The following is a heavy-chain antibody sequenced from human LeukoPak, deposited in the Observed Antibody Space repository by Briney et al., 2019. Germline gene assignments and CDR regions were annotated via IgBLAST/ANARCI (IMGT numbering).Heavy chain of an antibody. CDR3: ARSANYGGHAFFDY. V-gene: IGHV3-7*01. CDR1: GFAPSSYW. D-gene: IGHD4/OR15-4a*01. CDR2: IKHDGSED. J-gene: IGHJ4*02. Sequence: GRSLRPSCAPSGFAPSSYWMTWVCQTPGQGLEWVANIKHDGSEDYFVDSVKGRFTISRDNAENSLHLQMSSLRAEDTAVYYCARSANYGGHAFFDYWGQGILVIVSS.